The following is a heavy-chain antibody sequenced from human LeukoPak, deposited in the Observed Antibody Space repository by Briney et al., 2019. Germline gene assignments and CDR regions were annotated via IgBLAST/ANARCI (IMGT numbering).Heavy chain of an antibody. D-gene: IGHD3-3*01. J-gene: IGHJ6*02. CDR3: ARGGAYYDFWSGWINYYYYGMDV. CDR2: INPNSGGT. Sequence: ASVKVSCKASGYTFTGYYMHWVRQAPGQGLEWMGWINPNSGGTNYAQKFQGRVTMTRDTSISTAYMELSRLRSDDTAVYYCARGGAYYDFWSGWINYYYYGMDVWGQGTTVTVSS. CDR1: GYTFTGYY. V-gene: IGHV1-2*02.